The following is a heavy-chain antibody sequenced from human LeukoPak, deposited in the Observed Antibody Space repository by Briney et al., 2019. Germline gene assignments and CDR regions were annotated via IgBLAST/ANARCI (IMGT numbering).Heavy chain of an antibody. CDR2: ISAYNGNT. Sequence: ASVKVSCKASGYTFTSYGISWVRQAPGQGLEWMGWISAYNGNTNYAQKLQGRVTMTTDTSTSTAYMELRSLRSDDTVVYYCARDKADRQGLVPMYWGQGTLVTVSS. CDR3: ARDKADRQGLVPMY. CDR1: GYTFTSYG. V-gene: IGHV1-18*01. J-gene: IGHJ4*02. D-gene: IGHD6-19*01.